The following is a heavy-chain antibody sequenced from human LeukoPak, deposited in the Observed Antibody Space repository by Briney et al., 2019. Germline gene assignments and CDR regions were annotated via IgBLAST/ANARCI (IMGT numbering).Heavy chain of an antibody. V-gene: IGHV3-48*01. J-gene: IGHJ4*02. CDR3: ARDPSFGLSGSYSGGLDY. D-gene: IGHD1-26*01. CDR1: GFTFSSYS. Sequence: AGGSLRLSCAASGFTFSSYSMNWVRQAPGKGLEWVSYISSSSSTIYYADSVKGRFTISRDNSKNTLYLQMNSLRAEDTAVYYCARDPSFGLSGSYSGGLDYWGQGTLVTVSS. CDR2: ISSSSSTI.